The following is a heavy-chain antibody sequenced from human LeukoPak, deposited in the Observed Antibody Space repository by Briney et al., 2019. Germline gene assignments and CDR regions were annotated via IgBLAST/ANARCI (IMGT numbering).Heavy chain of an antibody. J-gene: IGHJ3*02. Sequence: PSETLSLTCTASGGSISSYYWSWIRQPPGRGLEWIGYIYYSGSTNYNPSLKSRVTISVDTSKNQFSLKLSSVTAADTAVYYCARYNGYNLGAFDIWGQGTMVTVSS. D-gene: IGHD5-24*01. CDR1: GGSISSYY. CDR3: ARYNGYNLGAFDI. V-gene: IGHV4-59*01. CDR2: IYYSGST.